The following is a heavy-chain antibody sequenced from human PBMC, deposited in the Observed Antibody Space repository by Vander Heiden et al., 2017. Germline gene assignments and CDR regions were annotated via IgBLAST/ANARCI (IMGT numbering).Heavy chain of an antibody. CDR2: IDPSDSYT. Sequence: EVQLLQSGAEVKKPGESLRISCKGSGSTFTSNWISWVRQMPGKGLEWMGEIDPSDSYTKYSASFRGHVTISADKSLTTVYLHWSSLKAPDSAIYYCARRRPYGSGLDSWGQGTLVTVSS. CDR3: ARRRPYGSGLDS. J-gene: IGHJ4*02. V-gene: IGHV5-10-1*03. CDR1: GSTFTSNW. D-gene: IGHD3-10*01.